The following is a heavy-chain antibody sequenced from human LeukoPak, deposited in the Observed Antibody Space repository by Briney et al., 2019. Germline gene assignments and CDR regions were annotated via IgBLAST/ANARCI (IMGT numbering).Heavy chain of an antibody. V-gene: IGHV3-23*01. Sequence: GGSLRLSCAASGFTFSSYGMSWVRQAPGKGLEWVSAISGSGGSTYYADSVKGRFTISRDNSKNTQYLQMDSLRPEDTAVYYCAKDWGTYFASGSSYFDYWGQGTLVTVSS. CDR1: GFTFSSYG. J-gene: IGHJ4*02. CDR3: AKDWGTYFASGSSYFDY. CDR2: ISGSGGST. D-gene: IGHD3-10*01.